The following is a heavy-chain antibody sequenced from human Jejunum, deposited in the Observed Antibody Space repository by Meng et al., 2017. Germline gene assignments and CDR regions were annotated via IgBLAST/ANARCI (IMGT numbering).Heavy chain of an antibody. CDR2: FHYSGST. CDR3: ARSKYTYGWEPCDY. CDR1: GGAISDYY. V-gene: IGHV4-59*01. J-gene: IGHJ4*02. D-gene: IGHD3-10*01. Sequence: GPLRLSCTVSGGAISDYYWSWIRQPPGKGLEWIGYFHYSGSTKYNPSLRSRVTMSGDTSKNQFSLKLTSVTAADTALYYCARSKYTYGWEPCDYWGQGTLVTVSS.